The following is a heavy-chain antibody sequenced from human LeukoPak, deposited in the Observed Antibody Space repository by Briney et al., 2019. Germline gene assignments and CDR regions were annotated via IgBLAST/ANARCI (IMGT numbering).Heavy chain of an antibody. CDR1: GFTFSSYA. CDR3: AKYIVGNSDSY. V-gene: IGHV3-23*01. CDR2: IAGSGATT. Sequence: GGSLRLSCVASGFTFSSYAMSWVRQAPGKGLEWVSTIAGSGATTYYADSVKGRFTISRDNSKNTLYLQMNSLRAEDTAVYYCAKYIVGNSDSYWGQGTLVTVSS. D-gene: IGHD1-26*01. J-gene: IGHJ4*02.